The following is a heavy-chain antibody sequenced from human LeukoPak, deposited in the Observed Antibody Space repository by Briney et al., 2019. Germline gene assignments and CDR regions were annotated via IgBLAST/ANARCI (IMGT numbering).Heavy chain of an antibody. V-gene: IGHV4-59*01. Sequence: PSETLSPTCTVSGDSSSYYYWSWIRQSPGKGLDWIGYINYSGITNYNPSLKSRATMSVDTSKNQLSLKVTSVTAADTAVYYCARGLWFGVPGAFDIWGQGTMVTVSS. CDR2: INYSGIT. D-gene: IGHD3-10*01. CDR3: ARGLWFGVPGAFDI. J-gene: IGHJ3*02. CDR1: GDSSSYYY.